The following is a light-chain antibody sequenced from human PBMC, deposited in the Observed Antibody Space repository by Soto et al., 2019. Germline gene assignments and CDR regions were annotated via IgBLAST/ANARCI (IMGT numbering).Light chain of an antibody. CDR3: QQRYSTPLK. CDR1: QSISGY. Sequence: DIQMTQSPSSLSGSAGDRVTITCRASQSISGYLNWYQQKPGKAPKVLMYGTSILQTGVSSRFSGSGSGTDFTLTINSLQPEDFATYYCQQRYSTPLKFGQGNQVEIK. CDR2: GTS. V-gene: IGKV1-39*01. J-gene: IGKJ1*01.